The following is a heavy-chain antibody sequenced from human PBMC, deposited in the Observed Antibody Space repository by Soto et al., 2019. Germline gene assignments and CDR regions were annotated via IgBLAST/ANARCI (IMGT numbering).Heavy chain of an antibody. Sequence: ASVKVSCKASGYTFTSYYMHWMRQAPGQGLERMGIINPSGGSTSYAQKFQGRVTMTRDTSTSTVYMELSSLRSEDTAVYYCARDGYCSGGSCYQFDYWGQGTLVTVSS. CDR1: GYTFTSYY. V-gene: IGHV1-46*03. J-gene: IGHJ4*02. CDR3: ARDGYCSGGSCYQFDY. D-gene: IGHD2-15*01. CDR2: INPSGGST.